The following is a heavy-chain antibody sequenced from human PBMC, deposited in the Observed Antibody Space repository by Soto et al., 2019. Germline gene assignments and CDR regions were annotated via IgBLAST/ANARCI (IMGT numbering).Heavy chain of an antibody. Sequence: EVQLVESGGGLVQPGGSLRLSCAASGFTFSSYSMNWVRQAPGKGLEWVSYVSSSSSTIYYTDSVKGRFTISRDNANNSLYLQMNSLRDEDTAIYYCARSRADGRYAFDYCGQGTLVTVSS. CDR3: ARSRADGRYAFDY. CDR2: VSSSSSTI. D-gene: IGHD3-9*01. CDR1: GFTFSSYS. J-gene: IGHJ4*02. V-gene: IGHV3-48*02.